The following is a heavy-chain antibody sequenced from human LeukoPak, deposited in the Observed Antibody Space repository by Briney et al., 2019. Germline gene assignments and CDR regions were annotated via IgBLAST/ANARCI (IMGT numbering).Heavy chain of an antibody. V-gene: IGHV3-30*19. J-gene: IGHJ4*02. Sequence: GRSLRLSCAASGFTFSNYGMHWVRQAPGKGLEWVAVISYDGSNKYYADSVKGRFTISRDNSKNTLYLQMNSLRAEDTAVYYCARGSYGGNSVGEYFDYWGQGTLVTVSS. CDR1: GFTFSNYG. D-gene: IGHD4-23*01. CDR3: ARGSYGGNSVGEYFDY. CDR2: ISYDGSNK.